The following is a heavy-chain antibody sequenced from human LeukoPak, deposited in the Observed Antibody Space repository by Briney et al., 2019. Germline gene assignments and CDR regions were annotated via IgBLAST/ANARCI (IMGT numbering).Heavy chain of an antibody. CDR1: GGSFSGHY. V-gene: IGHV4-34*01. D-gene: IGHD1-20*01. J-gene: IGHJ4*02. Sequence: SETLSLTCAVYGGSFSGHYWSWIRQPPGKGLEWIGEINHSGSTNYNPSLKSRVTISVDTSKNQFSLKLSSVTAADTAVYYCARGLNITGASFDYWGQGTLVTVSS. CDR3: ARGLNITGASFDY. CDR2: INHSGST.